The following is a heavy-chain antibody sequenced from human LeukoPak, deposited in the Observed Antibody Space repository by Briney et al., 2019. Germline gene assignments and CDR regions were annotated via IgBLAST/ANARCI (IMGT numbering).Heavy chain of an antibody. Sequence: GSVTVSCKASGYSFTTYAISWLRQAPGQGLEWMGWINAYNGVTNYPQKFQGRVTMSTDTSTTTAYMELRSLISDDTAVYYCARDGVADGSWSQFDYWGQGALVTVSS. J-gene: IGHJ4*02. CDR3: ARDGVADGSWSQFDY. D-gene: IGHD6-13*01. CDR1: GYSFTTYA. CDR2: INAYNGVT. V-gene: IGHV1-18*01.